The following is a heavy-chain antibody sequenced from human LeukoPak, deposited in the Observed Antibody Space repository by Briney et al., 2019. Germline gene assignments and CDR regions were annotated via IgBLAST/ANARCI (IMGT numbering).Heavy chain of an antibody. CDR2: IYYTGTT. J-gene: IGHJ4*02. Sequence: SETLSLTCTVSGVSVSSYYWSWIRQPPGKGLEWIGFIYYTGTTTYNPSLKSRVTISVDTSMNQFSLNLRSLTAADTAVYYCARESGSSDFDYWGQGILVTVSS. D-gene: IGHD5-12*01. CDR3: ARESGSSDFDY. CDR1: GVSVSSYY. V-gene: IGHV4-59*02.